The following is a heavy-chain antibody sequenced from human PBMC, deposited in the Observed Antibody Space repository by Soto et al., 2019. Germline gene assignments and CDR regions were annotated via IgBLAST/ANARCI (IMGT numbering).Heavy chain of an antibody. CDR1: VYSVSSNTAS. J-gene: IGHJ5*02. Sequence: PSQTLSLTCAISVYSVSSNTASWNWVIQSPSRGLEWLGRTYSRSKWYNDYAVSVKSRIIINPDTYKNQFSLQLNSVTPEDTAVYYCAKGDNIGTKTAYAFEPWGQGILVNVS. CDR2: TYSRSKWYN. D-gene: IGHD1-1*01. CDR3: AKGDNIGTKTAYAFEP. V-gene: IGHV6-1*01.